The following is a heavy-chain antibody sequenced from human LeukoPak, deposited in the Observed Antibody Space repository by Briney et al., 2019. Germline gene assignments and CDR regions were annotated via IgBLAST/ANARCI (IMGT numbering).Heavy chain of an antibody. D-gene: IGHD6-13*01. Sequence: ASVKVSCKGSGYTFSAYYIHWLRQAPGQGPEWMGWISPQSFDTNYAQKFQGRVTMTTATSMNTVFMELSRLRSDDTAVYYCAREGDIAAALFDNWGQGTLVTVSS. V-gene: IGHV1-2*02. CDR2: ISPQSFDT. CDR3: AREGDIAAALFDN. J-gene: IGHJ4*02. CDR1: GYTFSAYY.